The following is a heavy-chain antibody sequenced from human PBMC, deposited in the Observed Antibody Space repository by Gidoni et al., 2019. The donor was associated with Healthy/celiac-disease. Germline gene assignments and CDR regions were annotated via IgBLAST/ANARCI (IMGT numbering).Heavy chain of an antibody. Sequence: QVQLQQWGAGLLKPSETLSLTCAVYVGSFSGYYWSWIRQHPGKGLEWIGEINHSGSPNYNPSRKSRGTISVDTSKNQFSLKLSSVTAADTAVDYCARFPGDCSGGSCSVYDYWGQGTLVTVSS. D-gene: IGHD2-15*01. V-gene: IGHV4-34*01. CDR2: INHSGSP. J-gene: IGHJ4*02. CDR1: VGSFSGYY. CDR3: ARFPGDCSGGSCSVYDY.